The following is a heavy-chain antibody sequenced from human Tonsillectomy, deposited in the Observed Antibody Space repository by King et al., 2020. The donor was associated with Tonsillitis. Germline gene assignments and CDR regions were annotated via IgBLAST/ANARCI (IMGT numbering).Heavy chain of an antibody. Sequence: QLVQSGAEVKKPGASVKVSWKASGYTFTGQYMHWVREAPGQGLEWVGWINPNSGGTDYAQKFQGRVTMTRDTSISTSYMELNGLRSDDTAVYYCAGDSGSSWFRRQYYFDYWGQGTLVTVSS. D-gene: IGHD6-13*01. CDR2: INPNSGGT. CDR3: AGDSGSSWFRRQYYFDY. V-gene: IGHV1-2*02. CDR1: GYTFTGQY. J-gene: IGHJ4*02.